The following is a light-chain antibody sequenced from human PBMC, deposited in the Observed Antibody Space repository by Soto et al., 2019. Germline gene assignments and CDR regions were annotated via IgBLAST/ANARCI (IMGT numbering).Light chain of an antibody. Sequence: DVQMIQSPSTLSASVGDRVTITCRASQSISDWLAWYQQKPGKAPKLLIYKASSLETGVPSRFSGSGYGTEFTLTISILQPDDFATYYCQHYYSYPWTFGQGTKVEIK. CDR1: QSISDW. CDR2: KAS. V-gene: IGKV1-5*03. CDR3: QHYYSYPWT. J-gene: IGKJ1*01.